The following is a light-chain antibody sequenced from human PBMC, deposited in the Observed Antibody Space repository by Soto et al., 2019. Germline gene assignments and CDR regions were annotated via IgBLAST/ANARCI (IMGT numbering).Light chain of an antibody. CDR1: QNIYSN. CDR3: QHFGTSPPYT. CDR2: RAS. V-gene: IGKV3-15*01. Sequence: ILMTQSPASLSVSPGERATLSCRASQNIYSNIAWYQQRPGQAPRLLIYRASTRATGVPARFSGSGSGTEFTLTISRLEPEDFVVYCCQHFGTSPPYTFGQGTKLEI. J-gene: IGKJ2*01.